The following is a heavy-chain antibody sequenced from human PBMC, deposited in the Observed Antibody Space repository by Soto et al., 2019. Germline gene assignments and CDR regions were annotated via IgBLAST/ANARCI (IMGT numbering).Heavy chain of an antibody. Sequence: PGGSTRLSCAASGFTFTNYAMGWVRQAPGKGLEWVSAISGSGGSTYYADSVKGRFTISRDNSKNTLYLQMNSLRAEDTAAYYCAKGLTPGIAVAGQSPPDYWGQGTLVTVSS. CDR3: AKGLTPGIAVAGQSPPDY. D-gene: IGHD6-19*01. CDR2: ISGSGGST. J-gene: IGHJ4*02. CDR1: GFTFTNYA. V-gene: IGHV3-23*01.